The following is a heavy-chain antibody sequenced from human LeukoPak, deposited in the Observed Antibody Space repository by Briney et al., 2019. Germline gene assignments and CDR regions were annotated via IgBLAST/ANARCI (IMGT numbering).Heavy chain of an antibody. Sequence: SETLSLTCTVSGGSISSYYWSWIRQPPGKGLEWIGNIYYSGSTNYNPSLKSRVTISVDTSKNQFSLKLSSVTAADTAVYYCARGSGPYYFDYWGQGTLVTVSS. CDR3: ARGSGPYYFDY. CDR2: IYYSGST. D-gene: IGHD7-27*01. CDR1: GGSISSYY. J-gene: IGHJ4*02. V-gene: IGHV4-59*01.